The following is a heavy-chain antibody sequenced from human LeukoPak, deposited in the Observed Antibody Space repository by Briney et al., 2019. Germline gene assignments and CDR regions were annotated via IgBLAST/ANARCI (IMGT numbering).Heavy chain of an antibody. CDR1: GFTFDDYG. V-gene: IGHV3-20*04. D-gene: IGHD3-3*01. CDR3: ARDFGSVPVLGMDV. CDR2: INWNGGST. J-gene: IGHJ6*02. Sequence: GGSLRLSCAASGFTFDDYGMSWVRQAPGKGLEWVSFINWNGGSTGNADSVKGRFTISRDNAKNSLYLQMNSLRAEDTALYYCARDFGSVPVLGMDVWGQGTTVTVSS.